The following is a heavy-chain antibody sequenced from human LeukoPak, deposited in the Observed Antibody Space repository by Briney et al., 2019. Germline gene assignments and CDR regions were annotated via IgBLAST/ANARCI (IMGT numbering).Heavy chain of an antibody. CDR1: GYTFTSYG. CDR2: INAYNDNT. V-gene: IGHV1-18*01. CDR3: ATTLDSSGYLNPQTFDY. Sequence: GASVKVSCKASGYTFTSYGISWVRRAPGQGLEWMGWINAYNDNTNYAQKLQGRVTMTTDTSTSTAYMELRSLRSDDTAVYYCATTLDSSGYLNPQTFDYWGQGTLVTVSS. J-gene: IGHJ4*02. D-gene: IGHD3-22*01.